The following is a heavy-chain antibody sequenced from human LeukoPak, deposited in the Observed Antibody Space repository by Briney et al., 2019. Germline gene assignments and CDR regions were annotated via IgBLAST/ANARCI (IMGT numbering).Heavy chain of an antibody. V-gene: IGHV4-39*01. CDR3: ARHRVPQLRFFDLNWFDP. CDR2: IYYSGRT. Sequence: SETLSLTCTVSGGSISSSSYYWGWIRQPPGKGLEWIGSIYYSGRTYYNPSLKSRVTISVDTSKNQFSPKLSSVTATDTAVYYCARHRVPQLRFFDLNWFDPWGQGTLVTVSS. J-gene: IGHJ5*02. D-gene: IGHD3-9*01. CDR1: GGSISSSSYY.